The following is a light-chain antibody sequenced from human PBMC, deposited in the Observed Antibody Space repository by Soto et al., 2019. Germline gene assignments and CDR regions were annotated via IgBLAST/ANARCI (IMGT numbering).Light chain of an antibody. V-gene: IGKV1-9*01. CDR2: AAS. CDR1: QGINNY. CDR3: QQLNSYPPSMYP. J-gene: IGKJ2*01. Sequence: DIQLTQSPSFLSASVGDRVTITCRASQGINNYLSWYQQKPGKAPNLLIYAASTLQGGVPSRFSGSGSGTEFTLTISSLQPEDFATYYCQQLNSYPPSMYPFGQGTKLEIK.